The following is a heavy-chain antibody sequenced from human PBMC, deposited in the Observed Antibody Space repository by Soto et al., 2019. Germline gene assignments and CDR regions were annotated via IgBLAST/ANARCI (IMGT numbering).Heavy chain of an antibody. D-gene: IGHD6-13*01. CDR3: ARQRIAAAQYYFDY. CDR2: IISSGST. J-gene: IGHJ4*02. V-gene: IGHV4-61*01. CDR1: GGSVSSGSYY. Sequence: ETLSLTCTVSGGSVSSGSYYWTWIRQSPGKGLEWMGYIISSGSTDYNPPLKSRVTISVDSSKNEFSLKLRSVTAADTAVYYCARQRIAAAQYYFDYWGQGMLVTVSS.